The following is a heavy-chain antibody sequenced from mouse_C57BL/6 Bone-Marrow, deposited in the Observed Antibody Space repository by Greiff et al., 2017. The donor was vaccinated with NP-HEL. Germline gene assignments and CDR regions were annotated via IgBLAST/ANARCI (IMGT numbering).Heavy chain of an antibody. CDR1: GFTFSSYG. Sequence: EVQGVESGGDLVKPGGSLKLSCAASGFTFSSYGMSWVRQTPDKRLEWVATISSGGSYTYYPDSVKGRFTISRDNAKNTLYLQMSSLKSEDTAMYYCARQTFTLFDYWGQGTTLTVSS. CDR3: ARQTFTLFDY. CDR2: ISSGGSYT. J-gene: IGHJ2*01. V-gene: IGHV5-6*01.